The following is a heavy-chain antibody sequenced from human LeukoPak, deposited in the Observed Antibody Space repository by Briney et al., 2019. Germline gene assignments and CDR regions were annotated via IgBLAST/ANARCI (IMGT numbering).Heavy chain of an antibody. Sequence: ASVKVSCKASGYTFTGYYMHWVRQAPEQGLEWMGRINPNSGGTNYAQKFQGRVTMTRDTSISTAYMELSRLRSDDTAVYYCARGSTYYYDSSGYYRDYWGQGTLVTVSS. V-gene: IGHV1-2*06. CDR2: INPNSGGT. J-gene: IGHJ4*02. CDR3: ARGSTYYYDSSGYYRDY. D-gene: IGHD3-22*01. CDR1: GYTFTGYY.